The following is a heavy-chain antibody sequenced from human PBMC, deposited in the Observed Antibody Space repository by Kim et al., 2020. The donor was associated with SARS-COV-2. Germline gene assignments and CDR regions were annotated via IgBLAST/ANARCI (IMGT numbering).Heavy chain of an antibody. CDR1: GFTFSSYS. Sequence: GGSLRLSCAASGFTFSSYSMNWVRQAPGKGLEWVSYISSSSTIYYADSVKGRFTISRDNAKNSLYLQMNSLRDEDTAVYYCARGSSGWTRPPDYWGQGTLVTVSS. V-gene: IGHV3-48*02. D-gene: IGHD6-19*01. CDR2: ISSSSTI. CDR3: ARGSSGWTRPPDY. J-gene: IGHJ4*02.